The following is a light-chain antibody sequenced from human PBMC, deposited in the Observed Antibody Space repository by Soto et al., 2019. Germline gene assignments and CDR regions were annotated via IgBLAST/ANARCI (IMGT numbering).Light chain of an antibody. CDR2: DAT. J-gene: IGKJ4*02. CDR3: QQRSSLHT. V-gene: IGKV3-11*01. Sequence: IRCTQSTTTLSLSPGERATLPWTASHSSSSYLAWYQQKADQAPRLLIYDATNRGTVIPARCSGSGCGTYIPLTISILAHEDSANYCCQQRSSLHTFGEGTKVDIK. CDR1: HSSSSY.